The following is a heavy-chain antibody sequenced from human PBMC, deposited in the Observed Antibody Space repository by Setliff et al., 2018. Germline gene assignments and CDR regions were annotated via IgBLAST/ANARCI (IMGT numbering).Heavy chain of an antibody. D-gene: IGHD6-19*01. Sequence: SETLSLTCTVSGGSISSSSYYWGWIRQPPGKGLEWIGSMYYSGSTYYNPSLKSRVTIYVDTSKNQFSLKLSSVTAADTDVYYCARSRTIAVKGGVFAVWGRGTLVTVSS. CDR2: MYYSGST. CDR3: ARSRTIAVKGGVFAV. J-gene: IGHJ2*01. CDR1: GGSISSSSYY. V-gene: IGHV4-39*01.